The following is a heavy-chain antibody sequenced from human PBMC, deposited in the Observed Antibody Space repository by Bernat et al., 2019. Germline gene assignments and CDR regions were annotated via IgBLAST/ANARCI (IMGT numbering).Heavy chain of an antibody. J-gene: IGHJ6*02. CDR2: ISAYNGNT. V-gene: IGHV1-18*01. D-gene: IGHD3-10*01. CDR1: GYTFTSYG. Sequence: QVQLVQSGAEVKKPGASVKVSCKASGYTFTSYGISWVRQAPGQGLEWMGWISAYNGNTNYAQKLQGRVTMNTDTSTSTAYMELRSLRSDDTAVYYCARAALWFGELLFYYYYGMDVWGQGTTVTVSS. CDR3: ARAALWFGELLFYYYYGMDV.